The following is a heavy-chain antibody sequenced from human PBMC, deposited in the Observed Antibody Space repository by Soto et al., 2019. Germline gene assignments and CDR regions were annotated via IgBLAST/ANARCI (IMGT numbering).Heavy chain of an antibody. Sequence: GGLQSHSCAAAEFTCRSYAVSWVSQAPGKGPEWISSISGSGSTVYYADSVKGRFTISRDNSKNTLYLQMSSLRAEDTAVYYCAKVFYYYDSSGYYYFDYWGQGTLVTVSS. J-gene: IGHJ4*02. CDR1: EFTCRSYA. CDR2: ISGSGSTV. D-gene: IGHD3-22*01. V-gene: IGHV3-23*01. CDR3: AKVFYYYDSSGYYYFDY.